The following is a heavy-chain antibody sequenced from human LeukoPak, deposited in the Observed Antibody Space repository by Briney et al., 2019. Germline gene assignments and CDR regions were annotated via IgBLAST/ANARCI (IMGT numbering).Heavy chain of an antibody. D-gene: IGHD6-19*01. CDR3: ARERYSSGWYNHYFDY. Sequence: KPSETLSLTCTVSGGSISSGDYYWSWIRQPPGKGLEWIGYIYYSGSTYYNPSLKSRVTISVDTSKNQFSLKLSSVTAADTAVYYCARERYSSGWYNHYFDYWGQGTLVTVSS. V-gene: IGHV4-30-4*08. J-gene: IGHJ4*02. CDR2: IYYSGST. CDR1: GGSISSGDYY.